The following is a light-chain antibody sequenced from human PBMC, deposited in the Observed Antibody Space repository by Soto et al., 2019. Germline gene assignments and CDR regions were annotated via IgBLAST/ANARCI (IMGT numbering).Light chain of an antibody. Sequence: QSVLTQTPSASGTPGQRVTXXCXXSNSNMGRXXVYWYQQVPGTAPKLLMYRNDVRPSGVPXRFTGSKSGTSASLAISGLRXEDEADYYCAVWDNSLNGVAFGAGTKVTVL. CDR1: NSNMGRXX. V-gene: IGLV1-47*01. CDR3: AVWDNSLNGVA. CDR2: RND. J-gene: IGLJ1*01.